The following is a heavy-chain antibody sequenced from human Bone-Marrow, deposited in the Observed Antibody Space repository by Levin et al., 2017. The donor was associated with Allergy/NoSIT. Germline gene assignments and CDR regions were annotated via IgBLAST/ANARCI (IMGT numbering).Heavy chain of an antibody. CDR2: LNQDGSVK. V-gene: IGHV3-7*01. J-gene: IGHJ4*02. CDR1: GFTFSSHW. D-gene: IGHD7-27*01. Sequence: GGSLRLSCAASGFTFSSHWMSWVRQAPGKGLEWVASLNQDGSVKYHVDSVKGRFTISRDNAENSLYLQMSSLTLEDTAGYYCARLMGTSTIYDYWGQGTLVTVSS. CDR3: ARLMGTSTIYDY.